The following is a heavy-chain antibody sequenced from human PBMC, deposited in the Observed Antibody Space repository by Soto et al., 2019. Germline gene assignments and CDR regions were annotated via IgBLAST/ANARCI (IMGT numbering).Heavy chain of an antibody. CDR3: ARDRFLEWLTAFDI. J-gene: IGHJ3*02. CDR2: IIPIFGTA. CDR1: GGTFSSYA. D-gene: IGHD3-3*01. V-gene: IGHV1-69*13. Sequence: SVKVSCKASGGTFSSYAISWVRQAPGQGLEWMGGIIPIFGTANYAQKFQGRVTITADESTSTAYMELRSLRSDDTAVYYCARDRFLEWLTAFDIWGQGTMVTVSS.